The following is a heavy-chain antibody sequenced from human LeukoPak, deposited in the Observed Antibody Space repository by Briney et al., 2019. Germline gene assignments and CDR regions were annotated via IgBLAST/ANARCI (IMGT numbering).Heavy chain of an antibody. CDR3: ARLYYYDSSGYLGKSFDY. D-gene: IGHD3-22*01. CDR1: GYTFTGYH. Sequence: ASVKVSCKASGYTFTGYHMYWVRQAPGQGLEWMGWINPNSGGTNYAQKFQGRVTMTRDTSISTAYMELSRLRSDDTAVYYCARLYYYDSSGYLGKSFDYWGQGTLVTVSS. CDR2: INPNSGGT. V-gene: IGHV1-2*02. J-gene: IGHJ4*02.